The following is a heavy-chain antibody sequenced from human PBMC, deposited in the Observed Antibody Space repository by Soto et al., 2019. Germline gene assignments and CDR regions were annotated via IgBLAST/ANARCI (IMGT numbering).Heavy chain of an antibody. V-gene: IGHV4-4*02. Sequence: QVQLQESGPGLVKPSGTLSLTCAVSSGSISSRNWWSWVRQPPGKGLEWIGEIYHSGSTNYNPSLKSRVTISVDKSKNQFSLKLSSVTAADTAVYYCARDPGSGGYYGSTRFDYWGQGTLVTVSS. CDR2: IYHSGST. J-gene: IGHJ4*02. CDR3: ARDPGSGGYYGSTRFDY. D-gene: IGHD3-10*01. CDR1: SGSISSRNW.